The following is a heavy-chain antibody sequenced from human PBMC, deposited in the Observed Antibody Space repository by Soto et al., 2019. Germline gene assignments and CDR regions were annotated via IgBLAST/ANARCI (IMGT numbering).Heavy chain of an antibody. D-gene: IGHD3-22*01. CDR1: GGSISSGGYS. J-gene: IGHJ5*02. CDR2: MYHSGST. CDR3: ARQASGYYYGWFDP. V-gene: IGHV4-30-2*01. Sequence: SETLSLTCAVSGGSISSGGYSWSWIRQPPGKGLEWIGYMYHSGSTYYNPSLKSRVTISIDRSKNQFSLKLSSVTAADTAVYYCARQASGYYYGWFDPWGQGTLVTVSS.